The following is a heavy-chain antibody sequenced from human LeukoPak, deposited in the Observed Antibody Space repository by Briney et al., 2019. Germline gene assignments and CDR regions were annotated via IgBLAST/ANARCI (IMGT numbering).Heavy chain of an antibody. J-gene: IGHJ4*02. Sequence: GGSLRLSCAASGFTFSSYWMSWVRQAPGKGLEWVANIKQDGSEKYYVDSVKGRFTISRDNAKNSLYLQMNSLRAEDTAVYYCARVFGGSSGYTPFDYWGQGTLVTVSS. CDR3: ARVFGGSSGYTPFDY. CDR2: IKQDGSEK. V-gene: IGHV3-7*01. D-gene: IGHD3-22*01. CDR1: GFTFSSYW.